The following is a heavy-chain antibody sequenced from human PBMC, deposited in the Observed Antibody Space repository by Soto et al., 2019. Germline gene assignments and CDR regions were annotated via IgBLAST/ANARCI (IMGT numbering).Heavy chain of an antibody. CDR1: GCTFTSYD. D-gene: IGHD3-3*01. V-gene: IGHV1-8*01. CDR3: ARESAIFGVVIGMDV. CDR2: MNPNSGNT. Sequence: ASVKVSCKASGCTFTSYDINCVRQATGQGLEWMGWMNPNSGNTGYAQKFQGRVTMTRNTSISTAYMELSSLRSEDTAVYYCARESAIFGVVIGMDVWGQGTTVTVSS. J-gene: IGHJ6*02.